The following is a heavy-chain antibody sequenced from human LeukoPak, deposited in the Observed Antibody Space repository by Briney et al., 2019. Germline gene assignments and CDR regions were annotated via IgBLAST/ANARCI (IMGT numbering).Heavy chain of an antibody. CDR3: ASKAEGHYGRETYYFDY. CDR1: GGTFSSYA. CDR2: IIPIFVTA. V-gene: IGHV1-69*05. J-gene: IGHJ4*02. Sequence: GASVKVSCKASGGTFSSYAISWVRQAPGQGLEWMGGIIPIFVTANYAQKFQGRVTITTDESTSTAYMELSSLRSEDTAVYYCASKAEGHYGRETYYFDYWGQGTLVTVSS. D-gene: IGHD4-17*01.